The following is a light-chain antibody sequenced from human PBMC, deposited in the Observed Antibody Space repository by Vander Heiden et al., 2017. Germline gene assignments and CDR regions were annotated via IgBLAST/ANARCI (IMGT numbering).Light chain of an antibody. CDR1: QSVFYSPNNKNA. CDR2: WAS. J-gene: IGKJ1*01. V-gene: IGKV4-1*01. Sequence: DIVMTQSPDSLAASLGERATINCKCSQSVFYSPNNKNALVWYQQKPGQPPKLLIYWASTREAGVPDRFTGSGSGTDFTLTISSLQAEDVAVYYCQRFFSIPTFGQGTRVEI. CDR3: QRFFSIPT.